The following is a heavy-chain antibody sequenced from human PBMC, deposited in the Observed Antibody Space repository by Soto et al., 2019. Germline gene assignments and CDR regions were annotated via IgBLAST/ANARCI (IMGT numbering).Heavy chain of an antibody. CDR1: GYTFTSYG. Sequence: ASVKVSCKASGYTFTSYGISWVRQAPGQGLEWMGWISAYNGNTNYAQKLQGRVTMTTDTSTSTAYMELRSLRSDDTAVYYCARDKLSIAAAAPFDYWGQGTLVTVSS. CDR3: ARDKLSIAAAAPFDY. CDR2: ISAYNGNT. J-gene: IGHJ4*02. V-gene: IGHV1-18*01. D-gene: IGHD6-13*01.